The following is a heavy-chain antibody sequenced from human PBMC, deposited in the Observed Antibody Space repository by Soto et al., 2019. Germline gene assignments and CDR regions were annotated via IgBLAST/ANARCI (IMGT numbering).Heavy chain of an antibody. CDR2: IYWDDDK. D-gene: IGHD3-9*01. CDR1: GFSLSTSGVG. V-gene: IGHV2-5*02. Sequence: SGPTLVNPTQTLTLTCTFSGFSLSTSGVGVGWIRQPPGKALEWLALIYWDDDKRCSPSLKSRLTITKDTSKNQVVLTMTNMDPVDTATYYCAHRRLTYYDILTGYRDYYFDYWGQGTLVTVSS. CDR3: AHRRLTYYDILTGYRDYYFDY. J-gene: IGHJ4*02.